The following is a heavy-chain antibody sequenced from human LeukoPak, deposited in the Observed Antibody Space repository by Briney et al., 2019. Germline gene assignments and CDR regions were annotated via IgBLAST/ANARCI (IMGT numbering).Heavy chain of an antibody. CDR3: ANGIAAAGKFDY. D-gene: IGHD6-13*01. V-gene: IGHV3-23*01. Sequence: GGSLRLSCAASGFTFSSYAMSWVRQAPGKGLEWVSAISGSGGSTYYADSVKGRFTISRDNSKNTLYLQMNCLRAEDTAVYYCANGIAAAGKFDYWGQGTLVTVSS. J-gene: IGHJ4*02. CDR1: GFTFSSYA. CDR2: ISGSGGST.